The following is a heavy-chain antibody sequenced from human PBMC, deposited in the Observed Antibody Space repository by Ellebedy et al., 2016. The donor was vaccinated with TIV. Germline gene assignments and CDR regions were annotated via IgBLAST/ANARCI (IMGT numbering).Heavy chain of an antibody. CDR2: IKPDGSET. J-gene: IGHJ4*02. V-gene: IGHV3-7*03. D-gene: IGHD3-16*02. CDR1: GFGFSSYW. CDR3: AKDYR. Sequence: GESLKISCAASGFGFSSYWMSWVRPLPGKGLEWVANIKPDGSETKYVDSVRGRFTISRDNANNTLYLQMTSLRAEDTGVYFCAKDYRWGQGILVTVSS.